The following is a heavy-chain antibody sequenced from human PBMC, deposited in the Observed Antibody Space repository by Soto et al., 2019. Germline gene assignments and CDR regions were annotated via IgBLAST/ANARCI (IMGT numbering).Heavy chain of an antibody. V-gene: IGHV4-59*01. CDR2: IYYSGST. D-gene: IGHD3-22*01. J-gene: IGHJ3*02. CDR3: ARTYDGSGPNSGGYGFDI. Sequence: QVQLQESGPGLVKPSETLSLTCSVSGASISAYYLRWIRQPPGKGLEWIAYIYYSGSTSYNPSLKSRVSISLETSKNQFSLKLSSVTAADTAVYYCARTYDGSGPNSGGYGFDIWGPGTMATVSS. CDR1: GASISAYY.